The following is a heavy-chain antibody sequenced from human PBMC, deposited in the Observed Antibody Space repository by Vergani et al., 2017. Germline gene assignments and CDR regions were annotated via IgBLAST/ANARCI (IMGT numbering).Heavy chain of an antibody. D-gene: IGHD2-15*01. V-gene: IGHV1-69*08. CDR2: IIPILGIA. CDR1: GGTFSSYT. J-gene: IGHJ4*02. CDR3: ARDLGYCSGGSCSY. Sequence: QVQLVQSGAEVKKPGSSVKVSCKASGGTFSSYTISWVRQAPGQGLEWMGRIIPILGIANYAQKFQGRVTITADKSTSTAYMELSSPRSEDTAVYYCARDLGYCSGGSCSYWGQGTLVTVSS.